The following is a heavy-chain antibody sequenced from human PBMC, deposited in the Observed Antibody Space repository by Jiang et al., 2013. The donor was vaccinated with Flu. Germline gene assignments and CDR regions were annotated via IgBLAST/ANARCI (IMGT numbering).Heavy chain of an antibody. J-gene: IGHJ4*02. CDR1: TFSSYW. V-gene: IGHV3-7*01. Sequence: TFSSYWMSWVRQAPGKGTGVGGQHKQDGSEKYYVDSVKGRFTISRDNAKNSLYLQMNSLRAEDTAVYYCAREVVVGAYGYWGQGTLVTVSS. CDR2: KQDGSEK. D-gene: IGHD1-26*01. CDR3: AREVVVGAYGY.